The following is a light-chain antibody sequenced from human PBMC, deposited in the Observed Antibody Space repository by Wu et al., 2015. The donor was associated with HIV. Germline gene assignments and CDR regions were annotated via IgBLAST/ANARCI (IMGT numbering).Light chain of an antibody. CDR1: QSFSTW. J-gene: IGKJ1*01. V-gene: IGKV1-5*03. Sequence: DIQMTQSPSTLSASVGDRVTITCRASQSFSTWLAWYQQKPGKAPKLLIYKASTLESGVPSRFSGSGSGTDFTLIISSLEPEDFAVYYCQQRSNWPRGTFGQGTKVEMK. CDR3: QQRSNWPRGT. CDR2: KAS.